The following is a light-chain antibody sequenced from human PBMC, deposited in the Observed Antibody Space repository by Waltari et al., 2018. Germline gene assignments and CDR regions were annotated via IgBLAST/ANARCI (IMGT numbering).Light chain of an antibody. V-gene: IGKV3-15*01. J-gene: IGKJ2*01. Sequence: EIVLTQSPSTLSVSPGERAILSCRASQTISYNLAWYQQRPGQPPRLPIYGAPARAAAIPVRFSGSGSGTEFTLTISGLQSEDFAVYYCQHYHQWPPYTFGQGTKVE. CDR2: GAP. CDR3: QHYHQWPPYT. CDR1: QTISYN.